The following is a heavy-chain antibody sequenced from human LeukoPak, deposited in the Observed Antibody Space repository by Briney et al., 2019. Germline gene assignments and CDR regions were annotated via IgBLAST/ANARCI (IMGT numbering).Heavy chain of an antibody. Sequence: ASVKVSCKASGYTFTSYAIHWVRQAPGQRLEWMGWISAGNGNTKYSQNFQGRVTFISNTSATTAFMELSSLRSEDAAVYYCARSWGSSWYKDYYYGMDVWGQGTTVTVSS. V-gene: IGHV1-3*01. CDR2: ISAGNGNT. J-gene: IGHJ6*02. CDR3: ARSWGSSWYKDYYYGMDV. D-gene: IGHD6-13*01. CDR1: GYTFTSYA.